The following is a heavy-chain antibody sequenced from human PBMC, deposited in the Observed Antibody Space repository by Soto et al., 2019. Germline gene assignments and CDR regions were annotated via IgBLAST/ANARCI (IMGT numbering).Heavy chain of an antibody. J-gene: IGHJ6*02. Sequence: PSETLSLTCTVSGGSISSGDYYWSWIRQPPGKGLEWIGHIYYRGSTSYNPSLRSRSTISVDTSNNQFSLKLNSVTTADTAVYYCARDGREASGMDVWGQGTKVTVSS. CDR2: IYYRGST. V-gene: IGHV4-61*08. D-gene: IGHD1-26*01. CDR3: ARDGREASGMDV. CDR1: GGSISSGDYY.